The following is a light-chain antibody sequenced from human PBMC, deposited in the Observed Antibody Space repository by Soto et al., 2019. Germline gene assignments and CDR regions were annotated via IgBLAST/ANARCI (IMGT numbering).Light chain of an antibody. CDR3: QQYGRTSWT. CDR2: GAS. V-gene: IGKV3-20*01. J-gene: IGKJ1*01. CDR1: QSVSTNF. Sequence: EIVLTQSPGNLSLSPGEGATLSCRASQSVSTNFFAWYQQKPGQAPRLLIYGASTRATGIPDRFSGSGSGTAFTLTISSLEPEDFAVYYCQQYGRTSWTFGQGTKVEIK.